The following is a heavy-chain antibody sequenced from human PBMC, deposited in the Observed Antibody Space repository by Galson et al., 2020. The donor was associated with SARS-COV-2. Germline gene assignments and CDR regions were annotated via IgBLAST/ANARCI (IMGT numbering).Heavy chain of an antibody. V-gene: IGHV2-70*11. J-gene: IGHJ4*02. CDR1: GFSLSTSGMC. CDR2: IDWDDDK. D-gene: IGHD6-13*01. CDR3: ARISIAAAGTAEDY. Sequence: SGPTLVKPTQTLTLNCTFSGFSLSTSGMCVSWIRQPPGKALEWLARIDWDDDKYYSTSLKTRLTISKDTSKNQVVLTMTNMDPVDTATYYCARISIAAAGTAEDYWGQGTLVTVSS.